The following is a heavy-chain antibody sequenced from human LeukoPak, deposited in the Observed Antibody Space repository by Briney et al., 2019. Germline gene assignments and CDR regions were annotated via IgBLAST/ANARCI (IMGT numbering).Heavy chain of an antibody. J-gene: IGHJ4*02. CDR2: IYHSGST. V-gene: IGHV4-30-2*01. D-gene: IGHD2/OR15-2a*01. CDR3: ARSMPFDY. Sequence: PSQTLSLTCTVSGGSISSGGYYWSWIRQPPGKGLEWIGYIYHSGSTYYNPSLKSRVTISVDRSKNQFSLKLSSVTAADTAVYYCARSMPFDYWGQGTLVTVSS. CDR1: GGSISSGGYY.